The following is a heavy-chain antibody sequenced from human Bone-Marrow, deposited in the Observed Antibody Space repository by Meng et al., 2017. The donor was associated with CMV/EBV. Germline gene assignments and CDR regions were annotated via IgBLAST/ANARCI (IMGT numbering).Heavy chain of an antibody. CDR3: AKDWGNYYDSVYYYYGMDV. CDR2: IWYDGSNK. J-gene: IGHJ6*02. V-gene: IGHV3-33*06. D-gene: IGHD3-22*01. Sequence: GGSLRLSCAASGFTFSSYGMHWVRQAPGKGLEWVAVIWYDGSNKYYADSVKGRFTISRDNSKNTLYLQMNSLRAEDTAVYYCAKDWGNYYDSVYYYYGMDVWGQRTTVTVSS. CDR1: GFTFSSYG.